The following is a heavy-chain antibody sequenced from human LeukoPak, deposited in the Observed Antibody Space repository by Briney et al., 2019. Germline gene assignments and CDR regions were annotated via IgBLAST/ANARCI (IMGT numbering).Heavy chain of an antibody. D-gene: IGHD6-19*01. Sequence: SETLSLTCTVSGGSISSYYWSWIRQPPGKGLEWIGYIYYSGSTNYNPSLKSRVTISVDTSKNQFSLKLSSVTAADTAVYYCARYSSGWYYFDYWGQGTLVTVAS. V-gene: IGHV4-59*08. CDR1: GGSISSYY. CDR2: IYYSGST. CDR3: ARYSSGWYYFDY. J-gene: IGHJ4*02.